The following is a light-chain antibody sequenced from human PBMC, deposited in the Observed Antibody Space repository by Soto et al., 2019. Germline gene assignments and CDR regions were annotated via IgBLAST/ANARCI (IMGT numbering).Light chain of an antibody. V-gene: IGLV2-14*01. Sequence: QSALTQPASVSGSPGQSITISCTGTSSDVGGYNSVSWYQQHPGKAPKLMIYDVSNRPSGVSNRFSGSKSGNTASLTISGLQAEDEADYYCSSYTSSSTGVFGTGTKLTVL. CDR1: SSDVGGYNS. J-gene: IGLJ1*01. CDR2: DVS. CDR3: SSYTSSSTGV.